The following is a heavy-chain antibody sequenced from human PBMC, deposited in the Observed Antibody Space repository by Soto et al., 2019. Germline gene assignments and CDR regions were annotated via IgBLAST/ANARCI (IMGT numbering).Heavy chain of an antibody. CDR3: TRRSGFRVGLYDAFDI. V-gene: IGHV3-73*01. CDR2: IRSKANSYAT. J-gene: IGHJ3*02. CDR1: GFTFSGSA. Sequence: GGSLRLSCAASGFTFSGSATHWVRQASGKGLEWVGRIRSKANSYATAYAASVKARFTISRDDTKNTAYLQMNSLKTEDTGLYYWTRRSGFRVGLYDAFDIWGQGTMVTVSS. D-gene: IGHD3-10*01.